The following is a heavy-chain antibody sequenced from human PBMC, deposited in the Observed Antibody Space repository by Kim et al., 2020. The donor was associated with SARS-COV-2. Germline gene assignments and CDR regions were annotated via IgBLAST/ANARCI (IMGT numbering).Heavy chain of an antibody. V-gene: IGHV3-30*07. D-gene: IGHD6-25*01. J-gene: IGHJ4*02. Sequence: DSVKGRFTISRDNSKNTLYLQINSLRAEDTAVYYCARDLATGYSSEALGYWGQGTLVTVSS. CDR3: ARDLATGYSSEALGY.